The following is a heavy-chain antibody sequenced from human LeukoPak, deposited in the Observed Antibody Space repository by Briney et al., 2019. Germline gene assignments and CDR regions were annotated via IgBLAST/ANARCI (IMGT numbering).Heavy chain of an antibody. CDR3: AREGARRVQLERGAFDI. V-gene: IGHV4-34*01. D-gene: IGHD1-1*01. CDR2: INHSGST. CDR1: GGSFSGYY. J-gene: IGHJ3*02. Sequence: PSETLSLTCAVYGGSFSGYYWSWVRQPPGKGLEWIGEINHSGSTNYNPSLKRRVTISIDKSKNQFSLKLSSVTAADTAVYYCAREGARRVQLERGAFDIWGQGTMVTVSS.